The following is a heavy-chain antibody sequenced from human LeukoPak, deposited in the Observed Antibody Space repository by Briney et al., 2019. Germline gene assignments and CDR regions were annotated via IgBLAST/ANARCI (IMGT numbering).Heavy chain of an antibody. V-gene: IGHV1-2*02. D-gene: IGHD1-26*01. CDR2: INPNSGGT. J-gene: IGHJ4*02. CDR3: ARALSGSYFVSDY. CDR1: GYTFTGYY. Sequence: ASVKVSCKASGYTFTGYYMHWVRQAPGQGLEWMGWINPNSGGTNYAQKFQGRVTMTRDTSISTAYMELSRLRSDDTAVYYCARALSGSYFVSDYWGQGTLVTVSS.